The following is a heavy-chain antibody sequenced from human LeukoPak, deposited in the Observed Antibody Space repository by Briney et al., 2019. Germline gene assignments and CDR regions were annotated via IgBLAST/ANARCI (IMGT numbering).Heavy chain of an antibody. J-gene: IGHJ4*02. CDR3: TKDIREGAAAGLDY. CDR2: IISDASST. V-gene: IGHV3-74*01. CDR1: GFTFSSYW. Sequence: GGSLRLSCAASGFTFSSYWMHWVRQAPGKGLFWVSRIISDASSTLYADSVKGRFTISRDNAKNTLYLQMNSLTVEDTGVYYCTKDIREGAAAGLDYWGQGTLVTVSS. D-gene: IGHD6-13*01.